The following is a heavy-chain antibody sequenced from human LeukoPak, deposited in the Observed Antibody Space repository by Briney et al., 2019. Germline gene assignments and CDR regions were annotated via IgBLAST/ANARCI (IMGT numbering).Heavy chain of an antibody. V-gene: IGHV3-30*02. D-gene: IGHD1-1*01. CDR1: GFSFSDYA. Sequence: PGGSLRLSCAASGFSFSDYAIYWVRQTPGKGLEWVAFIRYDGSNEIYADSVKGRFTIFRDNSYNTVYLQMTGLRAEDTAVYYCAKDGESGIQYTQGYFDYWGQGTLVAVSS. CDR2: IRYDGSNE. CDR3: AKDGESGIQYTQGYFDY. J-gene: IGHJ4*02.